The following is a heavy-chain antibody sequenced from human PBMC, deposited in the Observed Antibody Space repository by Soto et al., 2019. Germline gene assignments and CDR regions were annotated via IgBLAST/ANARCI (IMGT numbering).Heavy chain of an antibody. Sequence: SETLSLTCTVSGGSVSSGSYQWTWIRQPPGKGLEWIGYIHVSGSTNDNPSLKGRVTMSIDTSKNQFSLKLSSVTAADTAVYYCARDGHRMDVWGQGTKVTVSS. CDR3: ARDGHRMDV. CDR1: GGSVSSGSYQ. CDR2: IHVSGST. V-gene: IGHV4-61*01. J-gene: IGHJ6*02.